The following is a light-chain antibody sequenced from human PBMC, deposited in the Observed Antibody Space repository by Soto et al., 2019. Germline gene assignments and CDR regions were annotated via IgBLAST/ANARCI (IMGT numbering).Light chain of an antibody. CDR2: DAS. CDR3: QQYNSYSRT. V-gene: IGKV1-5*01. J-gene: IGKJ1*01. Sequence: DIPLTQAASTLSASLVDRDTITCRASQTVNAWLAWYQHKPGKAPKPLIYDASILESGVPARFSGSGSGTEFTLTISSLQPDDFATYYCQQYNSYSRTFGQGTRWIS. CDR1: QTVNAW.